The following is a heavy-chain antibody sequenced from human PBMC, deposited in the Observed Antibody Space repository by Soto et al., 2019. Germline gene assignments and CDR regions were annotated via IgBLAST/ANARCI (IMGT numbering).Heavy chain of an antibody. J-gene: IGHJ3*02. V-gene: IGHV4-34*01. CDR3: ARASYDSSGLPSDAFDI. CDR2: INHSGST. Sequence: QVQLQQWGAGLLKPSETLSLTCAVYGGSFSGYYWSWIRQPPGKGLEWVGEINHSGSTNYNPSLKSRVTIPVDTSMNQFSLKLSSVTAADTAVYYCARASYDSSGLPSDAFDIWGQGTRVTVAS. D-gene: IGHD3-22*01. CDR1: GGSFSGYY.